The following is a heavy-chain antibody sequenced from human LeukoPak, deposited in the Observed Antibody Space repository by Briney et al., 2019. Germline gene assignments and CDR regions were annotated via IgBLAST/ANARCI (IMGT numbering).Heavy chain of an antibody. Sequence: GGSLRLSCAASGFTFSSYAMSWVRQAPGKGLEWVSAISGSGGSTYYADSVKGRFTISRDNSKNTLYLQMNSLRAEDTAVYYSAKANKYYDSSGYYYEAFDIWGQGTMVTVSS. J-gene: IGHJ3*02. V-gene: IGHV3-23*01. CDR2: ISGSGGST. CDR3: AKANKYYDSSGYYYEAFDI. CDR1: GFTFSSYA. D-gene: IGHD3-22*01.